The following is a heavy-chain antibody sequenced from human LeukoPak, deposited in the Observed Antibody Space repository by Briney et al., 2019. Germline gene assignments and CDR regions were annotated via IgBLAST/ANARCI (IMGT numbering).Heavy chain of an antibody. CDR2: ISDSGGST. CDR3: AKDGGLWVSAHWGDS. V-gene: IGHV3-23*01. CDR1: GFTLSCYA. D-gene: IGHD7-27*01. Sequence: GGSLRLSCAASGFTLSCYAMSWVRQTPGKGLEWVSGISDSGGSTVYADSIKGRFIISRDNSKNTLFLQMNSLRAEDTAVYYCAKDGGLWVSAHWGDSWGRGTLVTVSS. J-gene: IGHJ4*02.